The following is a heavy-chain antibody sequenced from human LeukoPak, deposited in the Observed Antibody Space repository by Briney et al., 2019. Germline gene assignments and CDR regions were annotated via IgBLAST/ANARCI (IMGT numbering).Heavy chain of an antibody. CDR3: ARGVGFGELLSPRFDP. CDR1: GYTFTSYG. Sequence: VASVKVSCKASGYTFTSYGISWVRQAPGQGLEWMGWISAYNGNTNYAQKLQGRVTMTTDTSTSTAYMELRSLRSDDTAVYYCARGVGFGELLSPRFDPWGQGTLVTVSS. V-gene: IGHV1-18*01. CDR2: ISAYNGNT. J-gene: IGHJ5*02. D-gene: IGHD3-10*01.